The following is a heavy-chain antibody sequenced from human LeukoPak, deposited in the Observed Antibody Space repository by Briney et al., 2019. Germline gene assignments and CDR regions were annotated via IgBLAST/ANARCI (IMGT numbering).Heavy chain of an antibody. D-gene: IGHD4-11*01. J-gene: IGHJ6*03. V-gene: IGHV3-30*02. Sequence: GGSLRLSCAASGFTFSSYGMHWVRQAPGKGLEWVAFIRYDGSNKYYADSVKGRFTISRDNSKNTLYLQMNSLRAEDTAVYYCAKVGYSRYYYYMDVWGKGTTVTVSS. CDR3: AKVGYSRYYYYMDV. CDR2: IRYDGSNK. CDR1: GFTFSSYG.